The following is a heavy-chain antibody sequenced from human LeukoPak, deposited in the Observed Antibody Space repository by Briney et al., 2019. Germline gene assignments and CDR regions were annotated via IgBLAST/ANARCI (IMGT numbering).Heavy chain of an antibody. CDR3: AREVEMARQFDY. V-gene: IGHV4-39*07. J-gene: IGHJ4*02. CDR2: IYYSGST. Sequence: SETLSLTCTVSGGSISSRNYYWGWIRPPPGKGLEWVGSIYYSGSTYYNPSLKSRVTISVDTSKNQFSLKLSSVTAADTAVYYCAREVEMARQFDYWGQGTLVTVSS. D-gene: IGHD5-24*01. CDR1: GGSISSRNYY.